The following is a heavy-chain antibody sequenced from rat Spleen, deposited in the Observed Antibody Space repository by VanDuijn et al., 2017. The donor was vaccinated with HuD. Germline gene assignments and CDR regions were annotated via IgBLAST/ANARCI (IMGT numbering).Heavy chain of an antibody. Sequence: EVQLIESGPGLVQPSQTLSLTCTVSGFSLTDYSVHWVRQPTGKGLEWMGVIWTGGTTDYNSALKSRLSISRDTSKNQVFLKMNSLQTDDTGTYYCTRDHMMVVIRDWGQGVMVTVSS. CDR3: TRDHMMVVIRD. D-gene: IGHD1-12*02. V-gene: IGHV2S63*01. J-gene: IGHJ2*01. CDR1: GFSLTDYS. CDR2: IWTGGTT.